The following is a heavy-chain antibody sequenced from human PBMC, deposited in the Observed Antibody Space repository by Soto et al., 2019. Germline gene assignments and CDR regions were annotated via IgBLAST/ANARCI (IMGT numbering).Heavy chain of an antibody. D-gene: IGHD4-17*01. J-gene: IGHJ1*01. Sequence: QVQLQESGPGLVKPSQTLSLTCTVSGGSISSGGYYWSWIRQHPGKGLEWIGYIYYSGSTYYNPSLKSPVTISVDPSKNQFSLKLSSVTAADTAVYYCAFGDYVRYFQHWGQGTLVTVSS. CDR2: IYYSGST. V-gene: IGHV4-31*01. CDR1: GGSISSGGYY. CDR3: AFGDYVRYFQH.